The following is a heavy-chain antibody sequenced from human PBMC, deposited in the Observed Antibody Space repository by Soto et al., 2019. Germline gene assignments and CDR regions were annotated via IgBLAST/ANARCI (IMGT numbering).Heavy chain of an antibody. Sequence: QVQLQESGPGLVKPSETLSLTCTVSGGSISSYYWIWIRQPPGKGLEWIGYIYYSGSTNYNPSLKSRVTISVDTSKNQFSLKLSSVTAADTAVYYCARRYGYAFDIWGQGTMVTVSS. D-gene: IGHD4-17*01. CDR1: GGSISSYY. J-gene: IGHJ3*02. CDR3: ARRYGYAFDI. V-gene: IGHV4-59*01. CDR2: IYYSGST.